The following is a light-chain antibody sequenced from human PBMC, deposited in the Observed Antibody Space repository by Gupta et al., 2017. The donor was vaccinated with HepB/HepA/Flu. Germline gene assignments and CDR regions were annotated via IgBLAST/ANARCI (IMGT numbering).Light chain of an antibody. CDR1: SSNIGNNY. Sequence: QSVLTQPPSVSAAPGQTLTIYCPGRSSNIGNNYVSWYQQLPGTAPKLLIYENNKRPSGIPDRFAGSKSGTSATLGITGLQTGDDADYYCGTWDSSLSAGVFGGGTKLTVL. CDR3: GTWDSSLSAGV. J-gene: IGLJ2*01. CDR2: ENN. V-gene: IGLV1-51*02.